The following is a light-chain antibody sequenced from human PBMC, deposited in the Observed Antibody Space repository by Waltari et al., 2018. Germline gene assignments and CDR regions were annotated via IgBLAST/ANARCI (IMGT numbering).Light chain of an antibody. CDR1: SGDVGGYND. Sequence: QSALTQPRSVSGSPGLSVTLPCTGTSGDVGGYNDVSWYQHHPGKAPKLLIYDVTKRPSGVPDRFSGSKSGNTASLTISGLQADDEADYYCCSYAGSIFIWVFGGGTKLTVL. CDR3: CSYAGSIFIWV. J-gene: IGLJ3*02. V-gene: IGLV2-11*01. CDR2: DVT.